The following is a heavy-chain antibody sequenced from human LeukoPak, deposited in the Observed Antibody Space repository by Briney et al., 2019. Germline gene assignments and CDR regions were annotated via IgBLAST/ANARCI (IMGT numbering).Heavy chain of an antibody. CDR3: ARGRAGVPAGY. D-gene: IGHD2-2*01. V-gene: IGHV3-48*03. CDR2: ISSSGRTF. Sequence: GSRRLSCAASGFTFSSYEMNWVSQAPWKGLEWVSYISSSGRTFYYADSVKGRFTISRDNGKNSLYLQMNSLRVEDTAVYYCARGRAGVPAGYGGQGTLVTVSS. J-gene: IGHJ4*02. CDR1: GFTFSSYE.